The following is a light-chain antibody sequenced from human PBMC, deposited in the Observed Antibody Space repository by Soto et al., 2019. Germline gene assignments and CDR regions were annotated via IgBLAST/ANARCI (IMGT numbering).Light chain of an antibody. CDR1: QTVASN. CDR3: QQYHNWSPQYT. J-gene: IGKJ2*01. V-gene: IGKV3-15*01. CDR2: GAS. Sequence: EIVLTQSPASLSVSPGDGATLSCRASQTVASNLAWYQQRPGQGPRLLIHGASTRAAGVPARFSGSGSGTDFTLTISSLQSEDFAVYYGQQYHNWSPQYTFGQGTKLQIK.